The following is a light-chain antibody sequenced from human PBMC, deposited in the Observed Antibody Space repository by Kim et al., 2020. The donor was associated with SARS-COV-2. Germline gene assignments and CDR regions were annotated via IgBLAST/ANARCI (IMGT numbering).Light chain of an antibody. CDR1: SSNVGNYNF. V-gene: IGLV2-8*01. CDR2: EVS. J-gene: IGLJ3*02. Sequence: SALTQPPSASGSPGQSVTISCTGTSSNVGNYNFVSWYQQHPGKAPKLMIYEVSKRPSGVPDRFSGSKSGNTASLTVSGLQTEDEANYYCSSYAGSNNVVFGGGTQLTV. CDR3: SSYAGSNNVV.